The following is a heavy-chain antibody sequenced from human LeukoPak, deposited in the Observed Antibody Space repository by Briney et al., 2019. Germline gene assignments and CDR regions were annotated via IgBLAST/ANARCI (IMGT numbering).Heavy chain of an antibody. J-gene: IGHJ5*02. CDR1: GGSVDRNYYY. CDR2: ISYTGAT. D-gene: IGHD1-26*01. Sequence: PSETLSLTCSVSGGSVDRNYYYGGWIRQPPGKGLEWIGSISYTGATHYSPSIESRVTISLDTSKNQFSLKLASVTPADTAVYYCAREGTRWADENWFDPWGQGSPVIVSS. CDR3: AREGTRWADENWFDP. V-gene: IGHV4-39*07.